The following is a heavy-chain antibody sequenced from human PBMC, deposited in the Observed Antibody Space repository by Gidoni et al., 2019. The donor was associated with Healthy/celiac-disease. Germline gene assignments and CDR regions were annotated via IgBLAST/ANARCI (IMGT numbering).Heavy chain of an antibody. Sequence: QVQLQESGPGLVKPSETLSLTCTVSGGSIRSYYWSWIRQPPGKGLEWIGYIYYSGSTNYNPSLKSRVTISVDTSKNQFSLSLTCVTAADTAVYYCARVGVNDVDSYYYYYMDVWGKGTTVTVSS. CDR3: ARVGVNDVDSYYYYYMDV. CDR2: IYYSGST. J-gene: IGHJ6*03. CDR1: GGSIRSYY. D-gene: IGHD1-1*01. V-gene: IGHV4-59*01.